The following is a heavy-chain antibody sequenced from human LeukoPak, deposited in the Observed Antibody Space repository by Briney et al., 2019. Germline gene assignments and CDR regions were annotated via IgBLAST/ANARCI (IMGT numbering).Heavy chain of an antibody. D-gene: IGHD6-13*01. Sequence: GGSLRLSCAASGFIFRNYWMHWVRQAPGMGLVWASRINTDTTTTDYADSVKGRFTISRDNSKNTLYLQMNSLRAEDTAMYYCAKDMSSSFDYWGQGTLVTVSS. CDR3: AKDMSSSFDY. V-gene: IGHV3-74*01. CDR1: GFIFRNYW. J-gene: IGHJ4*02. CDR2: INTDTTTT.